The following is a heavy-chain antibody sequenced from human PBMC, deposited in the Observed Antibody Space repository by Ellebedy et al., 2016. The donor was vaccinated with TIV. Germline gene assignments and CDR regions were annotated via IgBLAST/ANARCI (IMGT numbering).Heavy chain of an antibody. CDR2: IYYSGST. J-gene: IGHJ5*02. V-gene: IGHV4-30-4*01. Sequence: SETLSLXXTVSGGSISSGDYYWSWIRQPPGKGLEWIGYIYYSGSTYYNPSLKSRVTISVDTSKNQFSLKLSSVTAADTAVYYCARDQGRVVPAATTNWFDPWGQGTLVTVSS. D-gene: IGHD2-2*01. CDR1: GGSISSGDYY. CDR3: ARDQGRVVPAATTNWFDP.